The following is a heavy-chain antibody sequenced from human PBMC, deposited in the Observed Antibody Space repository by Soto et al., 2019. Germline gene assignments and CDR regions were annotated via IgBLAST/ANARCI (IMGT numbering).Heavy chain of an antibody. CDR1: GGSISSYY. J-gene: IGHJ5*02. Sequence: PSETLSLTCTVSGGSISSYYWSWIRQPPGKGLEWIGYIYYSGSTNYNPSLKSRVTISVDTSKNQFSLKLSSVTAADTAVYYCARGLWVVAATDQLWFDPWGQGTLVTVSS. V-gene: IGHV4-59*01. CDR2: IYYSGST. D-gene: IGHD2-15*01. CDR3: ARGLWVVAATDQLWFDP.